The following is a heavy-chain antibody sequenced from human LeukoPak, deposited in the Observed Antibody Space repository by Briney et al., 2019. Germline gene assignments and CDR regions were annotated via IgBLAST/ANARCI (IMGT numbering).Heavy chain of an antibody. Sequence: SETLSLTCTVSGGSISSSSYYWGWIRQPPGKGLEWIGSIYYSGSTNYNPSLKSRVTISVDTSKNQFSLKLSSVTAADTAVYYCARHPPQFVVRGVSGFDSWGLGTLVTVSS. CDR3: ARHPPQFVVRGVSGFDS. V-gene: IGHV4-39*07. CDR2: IYYSGST. J-gene: IGHJ4*02. CDR1: GGSISSSSYY. D-gene: IGHD3-10*01.